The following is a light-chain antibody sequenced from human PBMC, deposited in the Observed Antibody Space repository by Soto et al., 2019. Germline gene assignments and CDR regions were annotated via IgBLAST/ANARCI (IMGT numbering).Light chain of an antibody. CDR2: AAS. V-gene: IGKV3-20*01. Sequence: EIVLTQSPATLSLSPGERATLSCRASQSVSSNYLGWYQQKPGQAPRLLIYAASSRATGIPDRFSGSGSGTDFTLTISRLEPEDFAVYFCQQYGSSPWTFGQGTKVDIK. CDR3: QQYGSSPWT. J-gene: IGKJ1*01. CDR1: QSVSSNY.